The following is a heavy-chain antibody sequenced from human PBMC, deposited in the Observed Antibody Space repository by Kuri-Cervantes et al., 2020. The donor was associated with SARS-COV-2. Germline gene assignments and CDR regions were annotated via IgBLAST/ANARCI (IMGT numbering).Heavy chain of an antibody. CDR1: GYTFTSYG. CDR3: AGPYSSGWTPNYYYGMDV. D-gene: IGHD6-19*01. CDR2: ISAYNGNT. V-gene: IGHV1-18*01. Sequence: ASVKVSCKASGYTFTSYGISWVRQAPGQGLEWMGWISAYNGNTNYAQKLQGRVTMTTDTSTGTAYMELRSLRSEDTAVYYCAGPYSSGWTPNYYYGMDVWGQGTTVTVSS. J-gene: IGHJ6*02.